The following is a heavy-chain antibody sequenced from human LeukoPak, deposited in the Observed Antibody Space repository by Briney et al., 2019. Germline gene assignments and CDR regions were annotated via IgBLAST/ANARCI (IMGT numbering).Heavy chain of an antibody. CDR3: ARDGPWGYSYGTFDY. V-gene: IGHV4-39*07. J-gene: IGHJ4*02. D-gene: IGHD5-18*01. CDR2: INHSGST. Sequence: PSETLSLTCIVSGGSISSGGYYWSWIRQPPGKGLEWIGEINHSGSTNYNPSLKSRVTISVDTSKNRFSLKLSSVTAADTAVYYCARDGPWGYSYGTFDYWGQGTLVTVSS. CDR1: GGSISSGGYY.